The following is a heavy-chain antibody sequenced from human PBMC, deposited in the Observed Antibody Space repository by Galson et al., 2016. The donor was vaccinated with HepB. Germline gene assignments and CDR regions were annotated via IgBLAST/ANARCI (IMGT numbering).Heavy chain of an antibody. V-gene: IGHV5-51*01. D-gene: IGHD6-25*01. CDR1: GYSFTDYW. Sequence: QSGAEVKKPGESLKISCKASGYSFTDYWIGWVRQMPGKGPEWLGIIYPGDSDTRYSPSLQGHVTISTDRSTSTAYLEWNSLKTSDTATYYCARHGLLYYYYGMDIWGQGTTVTVSS. CDR2: IYPGDSDT. J-gene: IGHJ6*02. CDR3: ARHGLLYYYYGMDI.